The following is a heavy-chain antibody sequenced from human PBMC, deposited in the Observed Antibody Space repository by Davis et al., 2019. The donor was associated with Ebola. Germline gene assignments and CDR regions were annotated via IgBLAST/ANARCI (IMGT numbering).Heavy chain of an antibody. Sequence: SGPTLVKPTQTLTLTCTFSGFSLRTSGVGVGWIRQPPGKALEWLALIYWDNDKRYSPSLKSRLTITRDTSKNQVVLTMTNMDPVDTATYYCAHRSSSSGYQYAFDIWGQGTVVTVSS. J-gene: IGHJ3*02. CDR1: GFSLRTSGVG. V-gene: IGHV2-5*02. CDR3: AHRSSSSGYQYAFDI. CDR2: IYWDNDK. D-gene: IGHD6-6*01.